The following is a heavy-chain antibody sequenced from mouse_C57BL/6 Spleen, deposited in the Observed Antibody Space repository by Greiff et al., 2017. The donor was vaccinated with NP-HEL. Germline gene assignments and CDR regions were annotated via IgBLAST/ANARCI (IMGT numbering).Heavy chain of an antibody. D-gene: IGHD1-1*01. V-gene: IGHV1-69*01. CDR2: IDPSDSYT. CDR1: GYTFTSYW. CDR3: ARKGDYYGSSYYFDV. J-gene: IGHJ1*03. Sequence: QVQLQQPGAELVMPGASVKLSCKASGYTFTSYWMHWVKQRPGQGLEWIGEIDPSDSYTNYNQKFKGKSTLTVDKSSSTAYMQLSSLTSEDSAVYYCARKGDYYGSSYYFDVWGTGTTVTVSS.